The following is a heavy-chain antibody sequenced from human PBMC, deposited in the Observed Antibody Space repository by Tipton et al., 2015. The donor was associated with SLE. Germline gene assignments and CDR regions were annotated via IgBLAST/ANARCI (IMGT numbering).Heavy chain of an antibody. V-gene: IGHV5-51*03. CDR2: VYPGDSDT. CDR3: ARGPWAGTAYWFGP. CDR1: GYRFSRYW. Sequence: LVQSGAEVKKPGESLKISCKGSGYRFSRYWIGWVRQMPGKGLEWMGIVYPGDSDTRYSPSFQGQVIFSAEKSTSTAYLQWSSLEASDTGMYYCARGPWAGTAYWFGPWGQGTLVTGSS. J-gene: IGHJ5*02. D-gene: IGHD1-7*01.